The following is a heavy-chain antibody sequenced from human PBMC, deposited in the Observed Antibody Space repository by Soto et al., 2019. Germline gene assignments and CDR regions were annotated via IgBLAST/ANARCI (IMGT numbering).Heavy chain of an antibody. CDR1: GYTFTSYG. J-gene: IGHJ4*02. D-gene: IGHD1-1*01. CDR2: ISAHNGNT. V-gene: IGHV1-18*01. Sequence: QVHLVQSGAEVKKPGASVKVSCKASGYTFTSYGITWVRQAPGQGLEWMGWISAHNGNTDYAQKLQGRVIVTRDTSTSTAYMELRSLISADTAVYCWARGRYVDYWGQGALVTVSS. CDR3: ARGRYVDY.